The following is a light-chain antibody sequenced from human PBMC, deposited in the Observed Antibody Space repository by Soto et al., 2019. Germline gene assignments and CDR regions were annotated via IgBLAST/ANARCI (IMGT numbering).Light chain of an antibody. V-gene: IGLV2-8*01. J-gene: IGLJ2*01. CDR3: SSYAGSMNLI. CDR1: SSDVGGHNH. Sequence: QSVLTQPPSASGSPGHSVTISCTGSSSDVGGHNHVSWYQQHPGKAPKLMIYEVSKRPSGVPDRFSGSKSVNTASLTVSGLQAEDEADYYCSSYAGSMNLIFGGGTKLTVL. CDR2: EVS.